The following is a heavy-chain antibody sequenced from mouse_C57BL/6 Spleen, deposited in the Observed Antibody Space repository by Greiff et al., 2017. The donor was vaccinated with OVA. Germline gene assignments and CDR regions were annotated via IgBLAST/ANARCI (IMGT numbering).Heavy chain of an antibody. D-gene: IGHD2-4*01. V-gene: IGHV2-2*01. J-gene: IGHJ4*01. Sequence: VQLQQSGPGLVQPSQSLSITCTVSGFSLTSYGVHWVRQSPGKGLEWLGVIWSGGSTDYNAAFISRLSISKDNSKSQVFFKMNSLQADDTAIYYWARYYDYGDYYAMDYWGQGTSVTVSS. CDR3: ARYYDYGDYYAMDY. CDR2: IWSGGST. CDR1: GFSLTSYG.